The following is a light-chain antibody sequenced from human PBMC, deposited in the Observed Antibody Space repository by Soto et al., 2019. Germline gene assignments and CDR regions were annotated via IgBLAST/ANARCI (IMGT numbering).Light chain of an antibody. V-gene: IGKV3-20*01. CDR3: QQYGNSPLT. CDR2: DAS. Sequence: EIVLTQSPGTLSLSPGERATLSCRASQSVSSSYLAWYQQKPGQAPRLLIYDASSRATGIPDRFSGSGSGTDFTLTISSLEPEDFAVYYCQQYGNSPLTFGPGTKVDIK. CDR1: QSVSSSY. J-gene: IGKJ3*01.